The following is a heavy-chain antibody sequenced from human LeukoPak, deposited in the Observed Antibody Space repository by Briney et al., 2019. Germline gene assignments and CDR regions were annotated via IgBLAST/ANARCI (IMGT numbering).Heavy chain of an antibody. CDR1: GFTFTRSA. J-gene: IGHJ4*02. CDR2: IVVGSGNT. V-gene: IGHV1-58*01. CDR3: AAEVDYYDSSGYKSIFDY. D-gene: IGHD3-22*01. Sequence: SVKVSCKASGFTFTRSAVQWVRQARGQRLEWIGWIVVGSGNTNYAQKFQERVTITRDMSTSTAYMELSSLRSEDTAVYYCAAEVDYYDSSGYKSIFDYWGQGTLVTVSS.